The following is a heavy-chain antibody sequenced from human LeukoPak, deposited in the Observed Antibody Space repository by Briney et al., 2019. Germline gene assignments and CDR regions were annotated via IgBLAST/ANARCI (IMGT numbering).Heavy chain of an antibody. J-gene: IGHJ4*02. CDR1: GFIFSNYA. Sequence: GGSLRLSCAVSGFIFSNYAMHWVRQAPGKGLEYVSAINSNGGSTYYANSVKGRFTISRDNSKNTLYLQMVSLRAEDTAVYYCARDPGGGYSTHWGQGTLVTVSS. CDR3: ARDPGGGYSTH. D-gene: IGHD4-23*01. V-gene: IGHV3-64*01. CDR2: INSNGGST.